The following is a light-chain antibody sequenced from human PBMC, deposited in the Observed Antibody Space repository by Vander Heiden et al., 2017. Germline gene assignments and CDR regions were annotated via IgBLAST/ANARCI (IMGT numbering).Light chain of an antibody. J-gene: IGLJ2*01. CDR1: SSDIGSYNL. CDR3: CSYAGSPTYVV. V-gene: IGLV2-23*01. Sequence: QSALTQPASVSGSPGQSITISCTGTSSDIGSYNLVSWYQQHPGKAPKLMIYEGSERPSGVSNRFFGSKAGNTASLTISGLQAEDEADYYGCSYAGSPTYVVFGGGTKLTVL. CDR2: EGS.